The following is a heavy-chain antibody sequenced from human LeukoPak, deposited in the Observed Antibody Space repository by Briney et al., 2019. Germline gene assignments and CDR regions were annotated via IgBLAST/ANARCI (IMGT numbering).Heavy chain of an antibody. CDR1: GYTFTSYG. D-gene: IGHD1-26*01. J-gene: IGHJ4*02. CDR3: AGGAKWELHDY. V-gene: IGHV1-18*01. Sequence: ASVKVSCKASGYTFTSYGISWVRQAPGQGLEWMGWISAYNGNTNYAQKLQGRVTMTRDTSISTAYMELSRLRSDDTAVYYCAGGAKWELHDYWGQGTLVTVSS. CDR2: ISAYNGNT.